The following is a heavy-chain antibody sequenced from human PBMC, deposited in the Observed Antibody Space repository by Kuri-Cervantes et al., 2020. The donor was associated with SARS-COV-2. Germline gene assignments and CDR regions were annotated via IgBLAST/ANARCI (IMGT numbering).Heavy chain of an antibody. CDR3: ARDLVVSSGWDYYMDV. CDR2: IWYDGSNK. CDR1: GFTFSSYG. D-gene: IGHD6-19*01. J-gene: IGHJ6*03. V-gene: IGHV3-33*01. Sequence: GESLKISCSASGFTFSSYGMPWVRQAPGKGLEWVAVIWYDGSNKYYADSVKGRFTISRDNSKNTLYLQMNSLRAEDTAVYYCARDLVVSSGWDYYMDVWGKGTTVTVSS.